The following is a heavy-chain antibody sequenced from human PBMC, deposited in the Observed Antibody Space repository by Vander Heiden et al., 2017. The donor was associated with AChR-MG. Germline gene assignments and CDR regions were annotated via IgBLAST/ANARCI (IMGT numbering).Heavy chain of an antibody. J-gene: IGHJ2*01. CDR3: AKDAYCSGGSCYYWYFDL. V-gene: IGHV3-30*02. CDR2: IRFDGNNK. Sequence: QVQLVESGGGVVQPGGSLRLSCAASGFSFSNYGMHWVRQAPGKGLEWVAFIRFDGNNKYYADSVKGRFTISRDNSKNTLYLQMNSLRAEDTAVYYCAKDAYCSGGSCYYWYFDLWGRGTLVTVSS. CDR1: GFSFSNYG. D-gene: IGHD2-15*01.